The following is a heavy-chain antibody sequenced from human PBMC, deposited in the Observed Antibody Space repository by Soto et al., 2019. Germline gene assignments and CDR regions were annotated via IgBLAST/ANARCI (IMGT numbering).Heavy chain of an antibody. CDR3: ARDQAPTSWLVLNYYYGMDV. CDR2: ISSSGSTI. CDR1: GFTFSDFY. D-gene: IGHD6-19*01. J-gene: IGHJ6*02. Sequence: PGGSLRLSCAASGFTFSDFYMSWIRQAPGEGLEWVSYISSSGSTIYYADSVKGRFTISRDDAKNSLYLQMNSLRAEDTAVYYCARDQAPTSWLVLNYYYGMDVWGQGTTVTVSS. V-gene: IGHV3-11*01.